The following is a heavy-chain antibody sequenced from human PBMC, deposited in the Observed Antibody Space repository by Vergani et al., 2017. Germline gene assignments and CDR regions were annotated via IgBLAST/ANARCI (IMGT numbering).Heavy chain of an antibody. CDR2: ISSSSSYI. CDR3: ARGDSGYDKRGFDD. CDR1: GFTFSSYS. D-gene: IGHD5-12*01. Sequence: EVQLVESGGGLVKPGGSLRLSCAASGFTFSSYSMNWVRQAPGKGLEWVSSISSSSSYIYYADSVKGRFTISRDNAKNSLYLQMNSLRAEDTAVYYCARGDSGYDKRGFDDWGQGTLVTVSS. V-gene: IGHV3-21*01. J-gene: IGHJ4*02.